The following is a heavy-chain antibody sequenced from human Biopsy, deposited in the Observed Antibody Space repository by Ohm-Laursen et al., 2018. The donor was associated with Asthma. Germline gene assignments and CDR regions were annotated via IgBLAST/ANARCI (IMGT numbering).Heavy chain of an antibody. V-gene: IGHV1-3*01. CDR1: GYTFINYA. CDR3: ARTYYDFLTGQVDDAFAM. Sequence: GASVKVSCKVSGYTFINYAIHWVRQAPGQRLEWMGWINAGNGNTKYSQKFQGRVTISRDTSASTAYMDLSSLRSEDTAVYYCARTYYDFLTGQVDDAFAMWGQGTMVTVSS. CDR2: INAGNGNT. J-gene: IGHJ3*02. D-gene: IGHD3-9*01.